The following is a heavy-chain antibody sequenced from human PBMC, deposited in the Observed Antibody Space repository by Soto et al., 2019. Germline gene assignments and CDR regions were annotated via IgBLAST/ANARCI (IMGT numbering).Heavy chain of an antibody. CDR3: ASSVGVRATSLYYYYYGMAV. J-gene: IGHJ6*02. V-gene: IGHV1-69*05. D-gene: IGHD1-26*01. CDR2: IIPIFGTA. CDR1: GGTFSSYA. Sequence: QVQLVQSGAEVKKPGSSVKVSCKASGGTFSSYAISWVRQAPGQGLEWMGGIIPIFGTANYAQKFQGRVTITPYESTSTPYMELSSLRSEDTSVYYCASSVGVRATSLYYYYYGMAVWGQGTTVTVSS.